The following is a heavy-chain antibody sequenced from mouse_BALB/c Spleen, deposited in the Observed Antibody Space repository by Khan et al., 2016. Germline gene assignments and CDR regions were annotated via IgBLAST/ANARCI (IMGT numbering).Heavy chain of an antibody. CDR1: GYSITSDYA. D-gene: IGHD4-1*02. V-gene: IGHV3-2*02. CDR2: ISYSGSP. CDR3: ASRNWDVDY. J-gene: IGHJ2*01. Sequence: VQLQESGPGLVKPSQSLSLTCTVTGYSITSDYAWNWIRQFPGNKLEWMGYISYSGSPSYHPSLNSRISITRDPSKNQFFLTLNSGTTEDTATYYCASRNWDVDYWGQGTTLTVSS.